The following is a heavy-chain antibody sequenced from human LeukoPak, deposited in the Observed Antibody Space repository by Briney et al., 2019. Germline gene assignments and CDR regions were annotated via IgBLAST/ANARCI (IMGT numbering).Heavy chain of an antibody. CDR3: TTAAFH. J-gene: IGHJ1*01. V-gene: IGHV3-15*01. CDR2: VRSETDGATT. D-gene: IGHD6-25*01. Sequence: GGSLRLSCAASGFTFSSYEMNWVRQAPGKGLEWVGHVRSETDGATTDYAAPVKGRFTISRDDSKNALYLQMNSLKTEDTAVYYCTTAAFHWGQGTLVTVSS. CDR1: GFTFSSYE.